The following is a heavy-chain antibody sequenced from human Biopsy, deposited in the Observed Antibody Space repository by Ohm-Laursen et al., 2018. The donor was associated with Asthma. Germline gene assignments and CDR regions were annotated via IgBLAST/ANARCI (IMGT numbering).Heavy chain of an antibody. CDR2: ISYDGRET. J-gene: IGHJ6*02. CDR3: SRDRFYNSVTSESFYYGVDV. Sequence: SLRLSCAASGFRFTIYGMHWVRQGPGKGPEWVAVISYDGRETGYADSVKGRFTISRDNFRNTVHLQMSSLRPEDSAVYYWSRDRFYNSVTSESFYYGVDVWGQGTTVTVSS. D-gene: IGHD2-21*02. V-gene: IGHV3-30*03. CDR1: GFRFTIYG.